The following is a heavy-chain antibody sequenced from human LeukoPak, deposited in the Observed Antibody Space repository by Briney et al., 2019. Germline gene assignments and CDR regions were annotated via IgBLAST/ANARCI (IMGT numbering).Heavy chain of an antibody. CDR2: INHSGST. CDR1: GGSFSGYY. D-gene: IGHD6-25*01. Sequence: SETLSLTCAVYGGSFSGYYWSWIRQPPGKGLEWIGEINHSGSTNYNPSLKSRVTISVDTSKNQCSLKLSSVTAADTAVYYCTRARRRFDPWGQGTLVTVSS. V-gene: IGHV4-34*01. CDR3: TRARRRFDP. J-gene: IGHJ5*02.